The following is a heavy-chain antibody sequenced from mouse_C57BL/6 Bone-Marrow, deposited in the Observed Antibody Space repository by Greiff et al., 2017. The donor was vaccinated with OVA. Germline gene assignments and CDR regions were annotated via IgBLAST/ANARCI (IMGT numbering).Heavy chain of an antibody. CDR2: INPNNGGT. CDR1: GYTFTDYY. D-gene: IGHD1-1*01. Sequence: VQLKQSGPELVKPGASVKISCKASGYTFTDYYMNWVKQSHGKSLEWIGDINPNNGGTSYNQKFKGKATLTVDKSSSTAYMELRSLTSEDSAVYYCARDGSSLFAYWGQGTLVTVSA. V-gene: IGHV1-26*01. J-gene: IGHJ3*01. CDR3: ARDGSSLFAY.